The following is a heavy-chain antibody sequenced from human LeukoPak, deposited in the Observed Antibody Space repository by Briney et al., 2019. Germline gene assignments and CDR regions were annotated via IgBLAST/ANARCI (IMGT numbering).Heavy chain of an antibody. Sequence: SETLSLTYAVHGGSFSGYYWSWIRQPPGKGLEWIGEINHSGSTNYNPSLKSRVTISVDTSKNQFSLKLSSVTAADTAVYYCARGIAFPWRLWLYFDYWGQGTLVTVSS. CDR1: GGSFSGYY. V-gene: IGHV4-34*01. J-gene: IGHJ4*02. D-gene: IGHD5-18*01. CDR3: ARGIAFPWRLWLYFDY. CDR2: INHSGST.